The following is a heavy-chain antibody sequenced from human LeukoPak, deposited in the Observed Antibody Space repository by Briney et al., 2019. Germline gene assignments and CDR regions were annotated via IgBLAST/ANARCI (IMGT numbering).Heavy chain of an antibody. J-gene: IGHJ4*02. CDR2: ISGSGGST. D-gene: IGHD3-22*01. Sequence: GGSLRLSCAASGFTFSSYAMSWVRQAPGKGLEWVSAISGSGGSTYYADSVKGRFTISRDNSKNTLYLQMNSLRAEDTAVYYCARSYDSSGYYYFDYWGQGTLVTVSS. CDR1: GFTFSSYA. CDR3: ARSYDSSGYYYFDY. V-gene: IGHV3-23*01.